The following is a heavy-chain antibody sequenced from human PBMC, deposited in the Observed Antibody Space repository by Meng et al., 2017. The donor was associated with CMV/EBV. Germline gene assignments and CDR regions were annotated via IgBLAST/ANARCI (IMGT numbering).Heavy chain of an antibody. Sequence: SETLSLTCAVYGGSFSGYYWSWLRQPPGKGLEWIGEINHSGSTNYNPSLKSRVTISVDTSKNQLSLKLSSVTAADTAVYYCARAPGSYCSSTSCYYYYGMDVWGQGTTVTVSS. V-gene: IGHV4-34*01. CDR1: GGSFSGYY. CDR3: ARAPGSYCSSTSCYYYYGMDV. J-gene: IGHJ6*02. CDR2: INHSGST. D-gene: IGHD2-2*01.